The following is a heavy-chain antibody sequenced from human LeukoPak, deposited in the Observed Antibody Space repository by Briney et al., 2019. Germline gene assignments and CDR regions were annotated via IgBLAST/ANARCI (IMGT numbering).Heavy chain of an antibody. CDR3: ARTPSVYCSGGNCYPGHFDY. Sequence: SETLSLTCTVSGYSISSGYYWGWIRQSPGKGLEWIGSINHSGRTYYNPSLKSRVTISVDTSKNQFSLKLSSVTAADTAVYYCARTPSVYCSGGNCYPGHFDYWGQGTLVTVSS. V-gene: IGHV4-38-2*02. CDR2: INHSGRT. D-gene: IGHD2-15*01. J-gene: IGHJ4*02. CDR1: GYSISSGYY.